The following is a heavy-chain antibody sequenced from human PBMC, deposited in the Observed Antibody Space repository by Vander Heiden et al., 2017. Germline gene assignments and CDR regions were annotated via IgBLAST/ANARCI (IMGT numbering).Heavy chain of an antibody. CDR3: ARDQQNYSHRSGWYYH. Sequence: GFTFSSYAMHWVRQAPGKGLEWVAVISYDGSNKYYADSVKGRFTISRDNSKNTLYLQMNSMRAEDTAVYYCARDQQNYSHRSGWYYHWGQGTMVTVSS. CDR2: ISYDGSNK. CDR1: GFTFSSYA. J-gene: IGHJ5*02. D-gene: IGHD4-4*01. V-gene: IGHV3-30-3*01.